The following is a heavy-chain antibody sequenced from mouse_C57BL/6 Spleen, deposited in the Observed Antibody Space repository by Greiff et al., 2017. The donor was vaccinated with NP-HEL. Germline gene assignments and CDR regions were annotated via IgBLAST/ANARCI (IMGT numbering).Heavy chain of an antibody. Sequence: VQLQQSGPELVKPGASVKMSCKASGYTFTDYNMHWVKQSHGKSLEWIGYINPNNGGTSYNQKFKGKATLTVNKSSSTAYMELRSLTSEDSAVYYCARRNYYGSHLDYWGQGTTLTVSS. V-gene: IGHV1-22*01. J-gene: IGHJ2*01. CDR1: GYTFTDYN. CDR3: ARRNYYGSHLDY. D-gene: IGHD1-1*01. CDR2: INPNNGGT.